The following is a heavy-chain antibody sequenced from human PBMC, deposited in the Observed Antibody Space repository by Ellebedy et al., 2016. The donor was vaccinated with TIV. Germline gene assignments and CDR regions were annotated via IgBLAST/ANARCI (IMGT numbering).Heavy chain of an antibody. J-gene: IGHJ5*02. Sequence: GSLRLSCVVYGGSFSSYYWSWIRRPPGKGLEWIGEINRSGSTNYNPSLKSRVTISVDTSKDQLSLRLSSVTAADTAVYYCARGRQYCSGGSCYRPRPWFDPWGQGTLVTVSS. V-gene: IGHV4-34*01. CDR3: ARGRQYCSGGSCYRPRPWFDP. D-gene: IGHD2-15*01. CDR2: INRSGST. CDR1: GGSFSSYY.